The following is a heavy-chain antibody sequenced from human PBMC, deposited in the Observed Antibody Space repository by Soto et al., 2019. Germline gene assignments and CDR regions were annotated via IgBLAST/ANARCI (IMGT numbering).Heavy chain of an antibody. CDR3: ARGGSRFFGVSGMDA. D-gene: IGHD3-3*01. CDR2: IYYSGST. J-gene: IGHJ6*02. V-gene: IGHV4-61*08. CDR1: GGSISSGGYY. Sequence: SETLSLTCTVSGGSISSGGYYWSWIRQHPGKGLEWIGYIYYSGSTNYNPSLKSRVTISVDTSKNQFSLKLSSVTAADTAVYYCARGGSRFFGVSGMDAWGQGTTVTVSS.